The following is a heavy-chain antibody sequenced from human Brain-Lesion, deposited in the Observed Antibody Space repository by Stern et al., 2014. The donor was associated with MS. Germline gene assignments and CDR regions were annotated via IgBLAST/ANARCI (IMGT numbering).Heavy chain of an antibody. Sequence: QVQLVQSGAEVKKPGASVKVSCKTSGYIFTGYYIHWVRQAPGQGLEWMAWINPNTGGTKYAQKFQGRVTMIRDPSISTAYVELSSLTSDDTAVYYCARDQRGITIFGVVTDYYYLGMDVWGQGTTVTVSS. V-gene: IGHV1-2*02. CDR2: INPNTGGT. CDR1: GYIFTGYY. CDR3: ARDQRGITIFGVVTDYYYLGMDV. D-gene: IGHD3-3*01. J-gene: IGHJ6*02.